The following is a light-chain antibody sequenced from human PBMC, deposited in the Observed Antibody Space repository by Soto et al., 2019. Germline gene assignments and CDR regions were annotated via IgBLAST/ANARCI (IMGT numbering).Light chain of an antibody. CDR2: RDS. Sequence: SYELTQPLSVSVALGQTARITCGGNNIGSKNVHWYQQKPGQAPVLVIYRDSDRPSGIPERFSGSNSGNTATLTISRAQAGDEADFYCQVWDSSTNVVFAGGTKVTVL. V-gene: IGLV3-9*01. CDR3: QVWDSSTNVV. J-gene: IGLJ2*01. CDR1: NIGSKN.